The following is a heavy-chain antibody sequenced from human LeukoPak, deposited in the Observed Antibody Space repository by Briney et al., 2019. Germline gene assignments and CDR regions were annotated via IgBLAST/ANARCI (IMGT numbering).Heavy chain of an antibody. D-gene: IGHD3-22*01. J-gene: IGHJ5*02. CDR3: ASIYYYDSAPFDP. CDR2: IYSSGST. V-gene: IGHV4-61*02. Sequence: PSETLSLTCTVSGGSISSGNYYWSWIRQPAGKGLEWIGRIYSSGSTNYNPSLKSRVTISVDTSKNQFSLKLSSVTAADTAVYYCASIYYYDSAPFDPWGQGTLVTVSS. CDR1: GGSISSGNYY.